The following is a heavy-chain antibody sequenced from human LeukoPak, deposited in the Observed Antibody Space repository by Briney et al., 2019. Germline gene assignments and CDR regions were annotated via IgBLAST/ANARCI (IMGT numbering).Heavy chain of an antibody. J-gene: IGHJ3*02. D-gene: IGHD3-10*01. CDR2: IRYDGSTK. CDR1: GFTFSSYG. CDR3: WVRRDAFDI. Sequence: GGSLRLSCAASGFTFSSYGMYWVRQAPGKGLEWVAFIRYDGSTKYYADSVKGRFTISRDSSENTLYLQMNSLRAEDTAVYYCWVRRDAFDIWGQGTMVTVSS. V-gene: IGHV3-30*02.